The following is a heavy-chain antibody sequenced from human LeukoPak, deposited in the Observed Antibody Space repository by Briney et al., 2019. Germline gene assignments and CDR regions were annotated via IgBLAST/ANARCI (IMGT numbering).Heavy chain of an antibody. CDR3: ARVVYCSSTSCSYYGMDV. D-gene: IGHD2-2*01. Sequence: PSETLSLTCAVYGGPFSGYYWSWIRQPPGKGLEWIGEINHSGSTNYNPSLKSRVTISVDTSKNQFSLKLSSVTAADTAVYYCARVVYCSSTSCSYYGMDVWGKGTTVTVSS. CDR2: INHSGST. J-gene: IGHJ6*04. CDR1: GGPFSGYY. V-gene: IGHV4-34*01.